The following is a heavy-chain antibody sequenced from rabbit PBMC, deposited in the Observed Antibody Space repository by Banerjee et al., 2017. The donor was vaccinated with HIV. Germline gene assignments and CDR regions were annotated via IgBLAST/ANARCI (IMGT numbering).Heavy chain of an antibody. CDR3: ARDLAGVIGWNFNL. J-gene: IGHJ4*01. CDR1: GFSFSSSYY. Sequence: QEQLVESGGGLVQPEGSLTLTCTASGFSFSSSYYMCWVRQAPGKGLEWIACIYGGSSGSIYYASWAKGRFTISKTSSTTVTLQMTSLTAADTATYFCARDLAGVIGWNFNLWGQGTLVTVS. CDR2: IYGGSSGSI. V-gene: IGHV1S45*01. D-gene: IGHD4-1*01.